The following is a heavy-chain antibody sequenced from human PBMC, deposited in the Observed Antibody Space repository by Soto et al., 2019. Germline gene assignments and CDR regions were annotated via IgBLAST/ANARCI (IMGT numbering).Heavy chain of an antibody. CDR1: GGSISSSSYY. V-gene: IGHV4-39*01. D-gene: IGHD3-9*01. CDR3: GRLEGLATISYYFDY. CDR2: IYYSGST. Sequence: SETLSLTCTVSGGSISSSSYYWGWIRQPPGKGLEWIGSIYYSGSTYYNPSLKSRVTISVDTSKNQFSLKLSSVTAADTAVYYCGRLEGLATISYYFDYWGQGALVTVSS. J-gene: IGHJ4*02.